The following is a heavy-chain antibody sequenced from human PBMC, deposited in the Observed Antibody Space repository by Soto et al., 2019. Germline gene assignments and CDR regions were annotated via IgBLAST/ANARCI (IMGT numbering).Heavy chain of an antibody. CDR2: IDPSDSYT. CDR3: ASHRNGNYHGRLDV. V-gene: IGHV5-10-1*01. Sequence: GESLKISCKGSGYSFTSYWISWVRQMPGKGLEWMGRIDPSDSYTTYSPSFQGHVTISADKSISTAYLQWSSLKASDTAMYYRASHRNGNYHGRLDVWGQGTTVTVSS. J-gene: IGHJ6*02. CDR1: GYSFTSYW. D-gene: IGHD4-17*01.